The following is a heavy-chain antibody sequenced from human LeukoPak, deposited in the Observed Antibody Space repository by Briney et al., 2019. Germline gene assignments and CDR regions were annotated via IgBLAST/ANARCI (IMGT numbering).Heavy chain of an antibody. V-gene: IGHV3-33*06. D-gene: IGHD2-21*02. J-gene: IGHJ4*02. CDR1: GFSFSSYG. Sequence: GRSLRLSCVASGFSFSSYGMHWVRQAPGKGLEWVAVIWYDGSNKYYADSVKGRFTISRDNSKNTLYLQMNSLRAEDTAVYCCAKDVGSYCGGDCYSGFDYWAREPWSPSPQ. CDR2: IWYDGSNK. CDR3: AKDVGSYCGGDCYSGFDY.